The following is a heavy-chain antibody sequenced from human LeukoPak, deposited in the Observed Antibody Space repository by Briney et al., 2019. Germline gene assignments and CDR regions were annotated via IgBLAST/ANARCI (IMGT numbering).Heavy chain of an antibody. Sequence: RGGSLRLSYAASGFSFSSYGMTWVRQAPGKGLEWVASISGGGGRTNSADSARGRFTTSRDNSKNTLYPQMNRLRAEDTAVYYCEKDLGYSYGYVCDLLDYWGQGTLVTVSS. V-gene: IGHV3-23*01. D-gene: IGHD5-18*01. CDR3: EKDLGYSYGYVCDLLDY. CDR1: GFSFSSYG. J-gene: IGHJ4*02. CDR2: ISGGGGRT.